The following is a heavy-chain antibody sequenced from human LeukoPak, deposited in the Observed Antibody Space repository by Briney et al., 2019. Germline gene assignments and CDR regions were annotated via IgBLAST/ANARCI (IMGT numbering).Heavy chain of an antibody. J-gene: IGHJ6*03. CDR1: GFTFDEYG. D-gene: IGHD1-14*01. V-gene: IGHV3-20*04. CDR2: INWNGDKT. Sequence: GGSLRLSCAASGFTFDEYGMSWVRQAPGKGLEWVSGINWNGDKTGYSDSVKGRFTISRDNAKNSLYLQMNSLKVEDTALYYCAREVGTIGYYYYYMDAWGKGTTVAVSS. CDR3: AREVGTIGYYYYYMDA.